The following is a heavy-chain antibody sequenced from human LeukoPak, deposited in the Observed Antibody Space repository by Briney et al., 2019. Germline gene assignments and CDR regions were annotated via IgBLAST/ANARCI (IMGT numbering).Heavy chain of an antibody. CDR2: IYYSGST. D-gene: IGHD3-10*01. J-gene: IGHJ6*04. CDR3: ARTLWFGELLGYYGMDV. CDR1: GGSISSYY. Sequence: PSETLSLTCTVSGGSISSYYWSWIRQPPGKGLEWIGYIYYSGSTNYNPSLKSRVTISVDTSKNQFSLKLSSVTAADTAVYYCARTLWFGELLGYYGMDVWGKGTTVTVSS. V-gene: IGHV4-59*01.